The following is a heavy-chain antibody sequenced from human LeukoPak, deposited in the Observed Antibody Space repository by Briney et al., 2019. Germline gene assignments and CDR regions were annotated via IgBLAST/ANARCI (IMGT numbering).Heavy chain of an antibody. V-gene: IGHV3-66*01. J-gene: IGHJ6*02. Sequence: PGGSLRLSCAASGFTVSSNYMSWARQAPGKWLEWVSMIYAGGSTYYADSVKGRFTISRDNSKNTLYLQMSSLRAEDTAVYYCASGLYGMDVWGQGTTVTVSS. CDR1: GFTVSSNY. D-gene: IGHD2-21*01. CDR2: IYAGGST. CDR3: ASGLYGMDV.